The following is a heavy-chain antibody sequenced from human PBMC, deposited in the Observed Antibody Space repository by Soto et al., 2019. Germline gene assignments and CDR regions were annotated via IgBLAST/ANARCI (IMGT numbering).Heavy chain of an antibody. D-gene: IGHD6-6*01. CDR3: ARGPPTIAARGYYDCGMDV. CDR1: GYTFTSYA. CDR2: INAGNGNT. V-gene: IGHV1-3*01. Sequence: QVQLVQSGAEVKKPGASVKVSCKASGYTFTSYAMHWVRQAPGQRLEWMGWINAGNGNTKYSQKFQGRVTITRDTSASQAYMELSSLGSEDTAVYYWARGPPTIAARGYYDCGMDVWGQGTTVTVSS. J-gene: IGHJ6*02.